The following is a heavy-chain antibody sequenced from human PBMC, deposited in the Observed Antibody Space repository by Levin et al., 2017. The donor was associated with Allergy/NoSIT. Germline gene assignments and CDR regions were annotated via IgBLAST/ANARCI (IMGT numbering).Heavy chain of an antibody. CDR2: IYPGDSDT. CDR3: ARPYDSSGYYYGDAFDI. Sequence: AGGSLRLSCKGSGYSFTSYWIGWVRQMPGKGLEWMGIIYPGDSDTRYSPSFQGQVTISADKSISTAYLQWSSLKASDTAMYYCARPYDSSGYYYGDAFDIWGQGTMVTVSS. D-gene: IGHD3-22*01. V-gene: IGHV5-51*01. CDR1: GYSFTSYW. J-gene: IGHJ3*02.